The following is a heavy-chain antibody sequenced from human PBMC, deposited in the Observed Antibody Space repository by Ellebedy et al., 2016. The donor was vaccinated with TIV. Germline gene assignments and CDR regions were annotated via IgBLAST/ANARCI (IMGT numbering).Heavy chain of an antibody. J-gene: IGHJ5*02. V-gene: IGHV1-18*01. Sequence: ASVKVSCKASGYTFISYGINWVRQAPGQGPEWMGWISAYNGNTIYAQNLQGRVTMTTKTSTSTVYMELRSLKSDDTAVYYCARDPEVVVITRGENWFDPWGQGTLVTVSS. CDR2: ISAYNGNT. CDR3: ARDPEVVVITRGENWFDP. CDR1: GYTFISYG. D-gene: IGHD3-22*01.